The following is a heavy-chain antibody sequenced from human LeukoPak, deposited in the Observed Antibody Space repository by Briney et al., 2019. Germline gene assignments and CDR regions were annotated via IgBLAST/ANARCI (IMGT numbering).Heavy chain of an antibody. CDR3: AKYDILTGSPPFDP. Sequence: GGSLRLSGAASGFTFSSYAMSWVRQAPGKGLEWVSAISGSGGSTYYADSVKGRFTSSRDNSKNTLYLQMNSLRAEDTAVYYCAKYDILTGSPPFDPWGQGTLVTVSS. D-gene: IGHD3-9*01. CDR1: GFTFSSYA. J-gene: IGHJ5*02. V-gene: IGHV3-23*01. CDR2: ISGSGGST.